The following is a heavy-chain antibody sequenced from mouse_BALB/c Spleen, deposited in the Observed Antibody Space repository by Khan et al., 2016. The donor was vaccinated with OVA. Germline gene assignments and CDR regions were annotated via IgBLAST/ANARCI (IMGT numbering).Heavy chain of an antibody. CDR3: ARNQGGDFDY. D-gene: IGHD3-2*02. J-gene: IGHJ2*01. CDR2: ISYSGNT. V-gene: IGHV3-2*02. CDR1: GYSITSDYA. Sequence: EVQLQESGPGLVKPSQSLSLTCTVTGYSITSDYAWNWIRQFPGNKLEWMGYISYSGNTKYNPSLKSRISITRDTSKNQFFLQLNFVTIEDTANYYCARNQGGDFDYWGQGTTLTVSS.